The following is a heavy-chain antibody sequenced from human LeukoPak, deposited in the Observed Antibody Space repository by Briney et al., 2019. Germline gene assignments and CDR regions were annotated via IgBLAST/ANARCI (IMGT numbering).Heavy chain of an antibody. D-gene: IGHD5-18*01. V-gene: IGHV4-34*01. J-gene: IGHJ3*02. Sequence: PSETLSLTCAVYGGSFSGYYWSWIRQPPGKGLEWIGEINHSGSTNSNPSLKSRVTMSLDTSKNQFSLKLSSVTPADTAVYYCARRTQLWLRDAFDIWGQGTMVTVSS. CDR1: GGSFSGYY. CDR3: ARRTQLWLRDAFDI. CDR2: INHSGST.